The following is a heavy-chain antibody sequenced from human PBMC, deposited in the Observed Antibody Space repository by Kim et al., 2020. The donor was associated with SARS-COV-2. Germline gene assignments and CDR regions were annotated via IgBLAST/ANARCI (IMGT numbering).Heavy chain of an antibody. J-gene: IGHJ6*02. D-gene: IGHD2-21*02. CDR1: GGSFSGYY. CDR2: INHSGST. V-gene: IGHV4-34*01. CDR3: ARGPLVTSFYYYYGMDV. Sequence: SETLSLTCAVYGGSFSGYYWSWIRQPPGKGLEWIGEINHSGSTNYNPSLKSRVTISVDTSKNPFSLKLSSVTAADTAVYYCARGPLVTSFYYYYGMDVWGQGTTVTDSS.